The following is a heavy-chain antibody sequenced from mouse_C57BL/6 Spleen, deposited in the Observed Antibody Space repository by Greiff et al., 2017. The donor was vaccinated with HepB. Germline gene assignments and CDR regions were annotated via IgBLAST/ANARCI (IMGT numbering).Heavy chain of an antibody. CDR3: ARTYDDYDGRYAMDY. CDR2: INPSTGGT. J-gene: IGHJ4*01. Sequence: EVQLQQSGPELVKPGASVKISCKASGYSFTGYYMNWVKQSPEKSLEWIGEINPSTGGTTYNQKFKAKATLTVDKSSSTAYMQLKSLTSEDSAVYYWARTYDDYDGRYAMDYWGQGTSVTVSS. D-gene: IGHD2-4*01. CDR1: GYSFTGYY. V-gene: IGHV1-42*01.